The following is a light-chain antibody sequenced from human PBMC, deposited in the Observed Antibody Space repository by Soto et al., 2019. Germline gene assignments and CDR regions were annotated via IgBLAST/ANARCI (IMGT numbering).Light chain of an antibody. CDR2: SNN. V-gene: IGLV1-44*01. CDR3: ASWDDSLNGPEYV. CDR1: SSDIGSNT. J-gene: IGLJ1*01. Sequence: QSVLTQPPSASGTPGQRVTISCSGSSSDIGSNTVNWYQQLPAAAPTLLIYSNNQRSAVVPGRFSGSKSGTSASLAISGLQSEDEAYYYCASWDDSLNGPEYVFGTGTKV.